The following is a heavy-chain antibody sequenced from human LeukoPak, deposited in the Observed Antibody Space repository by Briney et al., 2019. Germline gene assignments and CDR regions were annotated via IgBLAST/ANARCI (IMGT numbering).Heavy chain of an antibody. CDR3: AKSGTSLEWYHHMDV. Sequence: PSETLSLTCTVSGGPIRSYHWNWIRQPPGMGLEWIGYISYSGSTNHNPSLKSRVTISVDTSKNQFSLKLSSVTAADTAVYYCAKSGTSLEWYHHMDVWGKGTTVTVSS. V-gene: IGHV4-59*01. CDR2: ISYSGST. J-gene: IGHJ6*03. CDR1: GGPIRSYH. D-gene: IGHD3-3*01.